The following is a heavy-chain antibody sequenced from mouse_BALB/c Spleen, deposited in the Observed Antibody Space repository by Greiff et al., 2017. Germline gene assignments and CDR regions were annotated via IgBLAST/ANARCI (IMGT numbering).Heavy chain of an antibody. V-gene: IGHV5-6-4*01. CDR2: ISSGGSYT. D-gene: IGHD2-10*02. CDR1: GFTFSSYT. J-gene: IGHJ2*01. CDR3: TRDPYGNYPCY. Sequence: EVKVVESGGGLVKPGGSLKLSCAASGFTFSSYTMSWVRQTPEKRLEWVATISSGGSYTYYPDSVKGRFTISRDNDKNTLYLQMSSLKSEDTAMYYCTRDPYGNYPCYWGQGTTLTVSS.